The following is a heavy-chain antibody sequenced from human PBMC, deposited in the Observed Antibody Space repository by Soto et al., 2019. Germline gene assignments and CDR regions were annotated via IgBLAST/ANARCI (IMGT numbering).Heavy chain of an antibody. V-gene: IGHV1-69*12. J-gene: IGHJ4*02. CDR3: ASGIQLWLRRINNGYSG. CDR2: IIPMFGTA. Sequence: QVQLVQSGAEVKKPESSVKVSCKAPGGTFSTYAISWVRQAPGQGLEWMGGIIPMFGTANYAQRSQHRVTITADESTNTVYMELSSLRSEDTAVYFCASGIQLWLRRINNGYSGWGQGTLVTGSS. D-gene: IGHD5-18*01. CDR1: GGTFSTYA.